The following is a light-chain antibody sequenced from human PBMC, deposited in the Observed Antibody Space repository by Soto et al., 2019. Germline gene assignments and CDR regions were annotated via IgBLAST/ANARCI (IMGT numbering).Light chain of an antibody. CDR2: GAS. CDR1: QIVSSTY. CDR3: QRYGSSSYT. Sequence: VLTQSPGTLSLSPRERATLSCRASQIVSSTYLAWYQQKPGQAPRLLIYGASSRATGIPDRFRGSGSGTDFTLSISRLEPEDFAVYYCQRYGSSSYTFGQGTKLEIK. V-gene: IGKV3-20*01. J-gene: IGKJ2*01.